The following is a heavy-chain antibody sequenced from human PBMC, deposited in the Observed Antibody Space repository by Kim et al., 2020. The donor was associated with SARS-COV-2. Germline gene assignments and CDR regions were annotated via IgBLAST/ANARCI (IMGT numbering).Heavy chain of an antibody. J-gene: IGHJ4*02. Sequence: GGSLRLSCAASGFTFSDYYMSWIRQAPGKGLEWVSYISSSSSYTNYADSVKGRFTISRDNAKNSLYLQMNSLRAEDTAVYYCARLSGSYSDYGGVDYWGQGTLVTVSS. V-gene: IGHV3-11*06. CDR3: ARLSGSYSDYGGVDY. D-gene: IGHD1-26*01. CDR1: GFTFSDYY. CDR2: ISSSSSYT.